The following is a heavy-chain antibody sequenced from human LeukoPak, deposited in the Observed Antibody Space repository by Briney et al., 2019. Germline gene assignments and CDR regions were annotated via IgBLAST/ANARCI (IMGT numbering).Heavy chain of an antibody. V-gene: IGHV3-23*01. J-gene: IGHJ4*02. Sequence: GGSLRLSCAASGFTFSSYAMSWVRQAPGKGLEWVSAISGSGGSTYYADSVKGRFTISRDNSKNTLYLQMNSLRAEDTAVYYCAKDLSPLIAVAGVSDYWGQGTLVTVSS. D-gene: IGHD6-19*01. CDR3: AKDLSPLIAVAGVSDY. CDR2: ISGSGGST. CDR1: GFTFSSYA.